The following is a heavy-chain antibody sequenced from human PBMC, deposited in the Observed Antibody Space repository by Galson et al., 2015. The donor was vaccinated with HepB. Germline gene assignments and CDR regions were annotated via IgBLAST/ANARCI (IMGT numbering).Heavy chain of an antibody. J-gene: IGHJ4*02. V-gene: IGHV3-21*01. CDR1: GFTFSSYS. CDR3: ARPLASRGGPPHPGY. CDR2: ISSSSSYI. Sequence: SLRLSCAASGFTFSSYSMNWVRQAPGKGLEWVSSISSSSSYIYYADSVKGRFTISRDNAKNSLYLQMNSLRAEDTAVYYCARPLASRGGPPHPGYWGQGTLVTVSS. D-gene: IGHD3-16*01.